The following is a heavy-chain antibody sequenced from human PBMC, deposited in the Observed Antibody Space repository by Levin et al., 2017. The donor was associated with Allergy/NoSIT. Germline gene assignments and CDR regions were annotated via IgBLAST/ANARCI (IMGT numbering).Heavy chain of an antibody. D-gene: IGHD6-19*01. CDR1: GFSFSDYY. Sequence: GGSLRLSCAASGFSFSDYYMSWIRQTPEKGLEWVSFIGRSTTMIYYAESVRGRFTISRDNSKKSLYLEMSSLRADDTALYYCVAFYINGWYPEGSDFWGRGTLVTVSS. CDR2: IGRSTTMI. J-gene: IGHJ4*02. V-gene: IGHV3-11*01. CDR3: VAFYINGWYPEGSDF.